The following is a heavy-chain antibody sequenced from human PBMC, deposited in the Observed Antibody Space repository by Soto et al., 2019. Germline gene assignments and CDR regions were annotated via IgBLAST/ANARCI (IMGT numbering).Heavy chain of an antibody. V-gene: IGHV3-23*01. J-gene: IGHJ4*02. CDR1: GFTFSNYA. D-gene: IGHD4-17*01. Sequence: EMQLLQSGGGLVQPGGSLRLSCAASGFTFSNYAMSWVRQAPGKGREWVSAITGRGGSTFYADSVKGRFTISRDNSENTLLLQMNGLRVEDPAMYYCAKGWMATVTYSDYWGQGTLVTVSS. CDR3: AKGWMATVTYSDY. CDR2: ITGRGGST.